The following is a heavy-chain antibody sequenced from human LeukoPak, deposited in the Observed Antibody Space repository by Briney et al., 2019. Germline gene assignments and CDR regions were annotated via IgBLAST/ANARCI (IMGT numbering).Heavy chain of an antibody. CDR3: ARDSGGRDFWSGYYDYYMDV. D-gene: IGHD3-3*01. CDR1: GYTFISYG. Sequence: SVKVSCKASGYTFISYGISWVRQAPGQGLEWMGGIIPIFGTANYAQKFQGRVTITADTSTSTAYMELRSLRSDDTAVYYCARDSGGRDFWSGYYDYYMDVWGKGTTVTVSS. V-gene: IGHV1-69*06. CDR2: IIPIFGTA. J-gene: IGHJ6*03.